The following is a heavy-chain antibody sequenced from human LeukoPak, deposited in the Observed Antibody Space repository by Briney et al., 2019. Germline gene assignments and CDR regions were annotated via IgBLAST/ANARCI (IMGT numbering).Heavy chain of an antibody. CDR2: INHSGST. CDR3: ARATYYDFWSGYTLPQSGGAYYYYYYMDV. CDR1: GGSFSGYY. J-gene: IGHJ6*03. V-gene: IGHV4-34*01. Sequence: PSETLSLTCAVSGGSFSGYYWSWIRQPPGKGLEWIGEINHSGSTNYNPSLKSRVTISVDTSKNQFSLKLSSVTAADTAVYYCARATYYDFWSGYTLPQSGGAYYYYYYMDVWGKGTTATVSS. D-gene: IGHD3-3*01.